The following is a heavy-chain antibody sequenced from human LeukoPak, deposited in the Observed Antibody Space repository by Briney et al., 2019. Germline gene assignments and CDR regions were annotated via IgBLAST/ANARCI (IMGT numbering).Heavy chain of an antibody. CDR2: IYYSGST. Sequence: PSETLSLTCTVSGGSISSSSYYWGWIRQPPGKGLEWIGSIYYSGSTYYNPSLKSRVTISVDTSKNQFSLKLSSVTDADTAVYYCARRDVVVTAMCFDYWGQGTLVTVSS. D-gene: IGHD2-21*02. V-gene: IGHV4-39*01. CDR3: ARRDVVVTAMCFDY. CDR1: GGSISSSSYY. J-gene: IGHJ4*02.